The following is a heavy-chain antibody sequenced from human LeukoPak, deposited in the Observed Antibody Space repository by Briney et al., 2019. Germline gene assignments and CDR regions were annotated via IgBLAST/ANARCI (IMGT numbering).Heavy chain of an antibody. CDR1: GFTFSRIG. CDR2: ITYDGSNK. V-gene: IGHV3-30*18. J-gene: IGHJ4*02. D-gene: IGHD6-6*01. Sequence: GRSLRLSCAASGFTFSRIGMHWVRQAPGKGLEGVAVITYDGSNKYYADSVKGRFTISRDTSRNTLYLQMNSLRAEDTAVYYCAKDLGLWGSSSDNYWGQGTLVTVSS. CDR3: AKDLGLWGSSSDNY.